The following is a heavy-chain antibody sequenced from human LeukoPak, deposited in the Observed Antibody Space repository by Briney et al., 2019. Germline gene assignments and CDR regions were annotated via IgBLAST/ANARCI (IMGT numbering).Heavy chain of an antibody. V-gene: IGHV3-21*04. CDR2: ISSSSSYI. J-gene: IGHJ4*02. CDR3: ARGATPYDYGGNSVY. Sequence: GGSLRLSCAASGFTFSSYSMNWVRQAPGKGLEWVSSISSSSSYIYYADSVKGRFTISRDNAKNTVFLQMSSLRADDTAIYYCARGATPYDYGGNSVYWGQGTLVTVSS. D-gene: IGHD4-23*01. CDR1: GFTFSSYS.